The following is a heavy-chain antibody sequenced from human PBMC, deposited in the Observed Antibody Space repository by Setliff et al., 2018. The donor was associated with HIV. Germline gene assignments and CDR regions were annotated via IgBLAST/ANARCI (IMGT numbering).Heavy chain of an antibody. CDR2: VAGNAVNT. V-gene: IGHV3-23*01. J-gene: IGHJ3*01. CDR1: GYTFNNYA. D-gene: IGHD3-3*01. CDR3: ARGNFGAAIRLQAFDL. Sequence: PGGSLRLSCAASGYTFNNYAVSWVRQAPGKGLEWVSTVAGNAVNTHHADSVKGRFTTSRDNAKNSLYLQMNSLRAEDTAVYYCARGNFGAAIRLQAFDLWGRGTKVTVSS.